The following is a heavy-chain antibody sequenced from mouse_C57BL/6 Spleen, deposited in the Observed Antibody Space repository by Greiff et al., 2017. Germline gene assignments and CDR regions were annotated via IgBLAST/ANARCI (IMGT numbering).Heavy chain of an antibody. J-gene: IGHJ4*01. CDR3: ASELRRGYYAMDY. D-gene: IGHD1-1*01. Sequence: EVKLMESGGGLVKPGGSLKLSCAASGFTFSDYGMHWVRQAPEKGLEWVAYISSGSSTIYYADTVKGRFTSSRDNAKNTLFLQMTSLRSEDTAMYYCASELRRGYYAMDYWGQGTSVTVSS. CDR2: ISSGSSTI. V-gene: IGHV5-17*01. CDR1: GFTFSDYG.